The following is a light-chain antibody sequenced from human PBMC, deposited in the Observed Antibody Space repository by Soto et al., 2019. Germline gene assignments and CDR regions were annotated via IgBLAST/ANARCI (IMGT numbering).Light chain of an antibody. V-gene: IGKV1D-12*01. CDR3: QQANSFPLT. J-gene: IGKJ4*01. Sequence: DIQMTQSPSSVSASVGDRVPITCRASQGISSWLARYQQKPGKAPKLLIYAASSLQSGVPSRFSGSGSGTEFTLTISSLQPEDFATYYCQQANSFPLTFGGGTKVEIK. CDR2: AAS. CDR1: QGISSW.